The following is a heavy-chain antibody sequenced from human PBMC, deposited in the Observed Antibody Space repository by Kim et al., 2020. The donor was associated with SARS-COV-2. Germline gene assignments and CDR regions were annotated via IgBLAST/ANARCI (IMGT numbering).Heavy chain of an antibody. CDR2: ISYDGSNK. J-gene: IGHJ4*02. Sequence: GGSLRLSCAASGSTFSSYAMHWVRQAPGKGLEWVAVISYDGSNKYYADSVKGRFTISRDNSKNTLYLQMNSLRAEDTAVYYCARTYSGSYFSYFDYWGQGTLVTVSS. CDR1: GSTFSSYA. CDR3: ARTYSGSYFSYFDY. V-gene: IGHV3-30-3*01. D-gene: IGHD1-26*01.